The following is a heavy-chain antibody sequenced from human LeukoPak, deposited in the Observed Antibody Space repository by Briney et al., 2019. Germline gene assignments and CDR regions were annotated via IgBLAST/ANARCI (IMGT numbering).Heavy chain of an antibody. D-gene: IGHD2-21*01. CDR3: ARRGYSAFDI. J-gene: IGHJ3*02. CDR1: GFTFSSYG. V-gene: IGHV3-21*01. CDR2: ISGSSSDI. Sequence: GGSLRLSCAAFGFTFSSYGMHWVRQAPGKGLEWVSSISGSSSDIYYADSVKGRFTISRDNAKNSLYLQMNSLRAEDTAVYYCARRGYSAFDIWGQGTMVTVSS.